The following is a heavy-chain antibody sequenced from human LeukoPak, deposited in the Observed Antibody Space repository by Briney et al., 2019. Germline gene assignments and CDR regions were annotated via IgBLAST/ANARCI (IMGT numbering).Heavy chain of an antibody. V-gene: IGHV3-48*03. CDR2: ISSSGSTI. J-gene: IGHJ3*02. CDR3: ARGERRDAFDI. CDR1: GFTFSSYE. D-gene: IGHD1-1*01. Sequence: GGSLRLSCAASGFTFSSYEMNWVRQAPGKGLEWVSYISSSGSTIYYADSVKGRFTISRDNAKNSLYLQMNSLRAEDTAVYYCARGERRDAFDIWGQGTMVTVSS.